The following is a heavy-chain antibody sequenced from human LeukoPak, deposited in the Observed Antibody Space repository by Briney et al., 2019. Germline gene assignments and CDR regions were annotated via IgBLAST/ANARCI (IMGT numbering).Heavy chain of an antibody. CDR1: GGSFSGYY. CDR2: INHSGST. D-gene: IGHD3-9*01. CDR3: ARKAYYDILTGSPYDY. V-gene: IGHV4-34*01. J-gene: IGHJ4*02. Sequence: SETLSLTCAVYGGSFSGYYWSWIRQPPGKGLEWIGEINHSGSTNYNPSLKSRATISVDTSKNQFSLKLSSVTAADTAVYYCARKAYYDILTGSPYDYWGQGTLVTVSS.